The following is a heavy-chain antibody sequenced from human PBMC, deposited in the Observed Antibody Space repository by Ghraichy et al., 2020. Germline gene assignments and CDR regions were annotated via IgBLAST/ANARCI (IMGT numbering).Heavy chain of an antibody. Sequence: GGSLRLSCAASGFTFSSYAMSWVRQAPGKGLEWVSVISGSGGSTYYANSVKGRFTISRDNSKNTLYVQMNSLRAEDTAVYYCTKDYSSGWYHQNWGQGTLVTVSS. CDR2: ISGSGGST. J-gene: IGHJ4*02. V-gene: IGHV3-23*01. D-gene: IGHD6-19*01. CDR1: GFTFSSYA. CDR3: TKDYSSGWYHQN.